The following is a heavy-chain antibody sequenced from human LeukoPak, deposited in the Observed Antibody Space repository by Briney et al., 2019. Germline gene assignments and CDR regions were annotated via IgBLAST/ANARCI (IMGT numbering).Heavy chain of an antibody. CDR2: IYYNGYT. V-gene: IGHV4-61*01. CDR1: GGSISSGTYY. D-gene: IGHD1/OR15-1a*01. J-gene: IGHJ4*02. CDR3: ARDRHWTNDWVFDY. Sequence: SETLSLTCTVSGGSISSGTYYWSWIRQPPGKGLEWIGYIYYNGYTDYNPSLKSRVTISLHTSKNQFSLKLSSVNAADTAVYYCARDRHWTNDWVFDYWGQGSLVTVSS.